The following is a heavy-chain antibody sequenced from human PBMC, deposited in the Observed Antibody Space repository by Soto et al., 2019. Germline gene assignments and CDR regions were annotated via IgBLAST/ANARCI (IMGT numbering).Heavy chain of an antibody. J-gene: IGHJ5*02. D-gene: IGHD3-9*01. CDR1: GGSISSSSYY. CDR2: IYYSGST. CDR3: ARPQAGILTGYYPRVGFDP. Sequence: SETLSLTCTVSGGSISSSSYYWGWIRQPPGKGLEWIGSIYYSGSTYYNPSLKSRVTISVDTSKNQFSLKLSSVTAADTAVYYCARPQAGILTGYYPRVGFDPWGQGTLVTVS. V-gene: IGHV4-39*01.